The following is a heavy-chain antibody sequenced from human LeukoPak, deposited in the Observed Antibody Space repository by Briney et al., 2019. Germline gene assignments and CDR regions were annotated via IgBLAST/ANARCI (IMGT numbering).Heavy chain of an antibody. CDR2: TYCRSKWKN. CDR3: ARVAYAVAVV. J-gene: IGHJ4*02. Sequence: SPTLSLTFAISGDSVSSNIAAWSWVRQSPSRGLEWLGRTYCRSKWKNDYAESVKSRINISPDTSKNQFSLQLNSVTPEDTAVYYCARVAYAVAVVWGQGTPVTVSS. D-gene: IGHD2-2*01. CDR1: GDSVSSNIAA. V-gene: IGHV6-1*01.